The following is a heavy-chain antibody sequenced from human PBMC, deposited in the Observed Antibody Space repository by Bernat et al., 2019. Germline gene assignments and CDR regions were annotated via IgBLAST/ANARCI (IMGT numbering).Heavy chain of an antibody. V-gene: IGHV4-34*01. CDR1: GGSFSGYY. D-gene: IGHD3-3*01. CDR2: INHSGST. J-gene: IGHJ6*03. Sequence: QVQLQQWGAGLLKPSETLSLTCAVYGGSFSGYYWSWIRQPPGKGLEWIGEINHSGSTNYNPSLKSRVTISVDTSKNQFSLKLSSVTAADTAVYYCARVNRHYDFWSGYYNYSYMDVWGKGTTVTVSS. CDR3: ARVNRHYDFWSGYYNYSYMDV.